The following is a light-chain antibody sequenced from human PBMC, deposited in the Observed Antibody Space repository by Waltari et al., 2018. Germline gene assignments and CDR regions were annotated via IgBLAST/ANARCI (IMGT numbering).Light chain of an antibody. CDR2: RNN. CDR3: AAWDDSLSGVV. V-gene: IGLV1-47*01. CDR1: SSNIGHNY. J-gene: IGLJ2*01. Sequence: QSVLTQPPSASGTPGQRVTISCSGSSSNIGHNYVNWYHQVPGTAPKLLIYRNNQRPSGVPDRVSGSNSGTAASLAISGLRSEDEGDYYCAAWDDSLSGVVVGGGTKLTVL.